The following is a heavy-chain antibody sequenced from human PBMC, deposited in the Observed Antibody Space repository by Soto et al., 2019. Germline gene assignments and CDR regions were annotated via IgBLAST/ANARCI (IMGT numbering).Heavy chain of an antibody. CDR1: GASISSYY. V-gene: IGHV4-59*01. J-gene: IGHJ5*02. D-gene: IGHD2-15*01. CDR2: IYYSGST. Sequence: PPETLSLTCTVSGASISSYYWSWLRPPPEKGLEWNGYIYYSGSTNYNPSLKSGINISVNTSKNQSSLELSSVTAADTAAYCFARDVEVGATKSCLDQWWQGPLV. CDR3: ARDVEVGATKSCLDQ.